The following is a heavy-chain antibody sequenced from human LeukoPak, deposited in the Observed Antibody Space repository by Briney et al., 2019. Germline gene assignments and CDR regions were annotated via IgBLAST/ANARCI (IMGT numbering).Heavy chain of an antibody. CDR3: ASGGGWISA. CDR1: GFTFSCYS. CDR2: ISSSSTYI. Sequence: GGTLRISCETSGFTFSCYSMKRVRQAPGKGLKRVSSISSSSTYIYYADSVKGRFTISRDNARTSLYLQMNSLRVEDTAVYYCASGGGWISAWGQGKPLTVSS. V-gene: IGHV3-21*01. D-gene: IGHD2-21*01. J-gene: IGHJ6*01.